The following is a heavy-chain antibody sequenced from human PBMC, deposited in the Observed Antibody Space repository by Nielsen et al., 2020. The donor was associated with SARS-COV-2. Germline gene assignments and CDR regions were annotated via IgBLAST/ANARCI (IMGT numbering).Heavy chain of an antibody. CDR1: GYTLTELS. V-gene: IGHV1-8*01. CDR2: MNPNSGNT. J-gene: IGHJ4*02. CDR3: ARDARGPGY. D-gene: IGHD2-2*01. Sequence: ASVKVSCKVSGYTLTELSMHWVRQATGQGLEWMGWMNPNSGNTGYAQKFQGRVTMTRDTSTSTVYMELSSLRSEDTAVYYCARDARGPGYWGQGTLVTVSS.